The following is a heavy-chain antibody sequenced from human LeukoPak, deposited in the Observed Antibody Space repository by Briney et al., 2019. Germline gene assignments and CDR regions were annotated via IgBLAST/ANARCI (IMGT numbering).Heavy chain of an antibody. J-gene: IGHJ5*02. Sequence: SETLSLTCAVSGGSISSSNWWSWVRQPPGKGLEWIGEIYHSGSTNYNPSLKSRVTISVDKSKNQFSLKLSSVTAADTAVYYCARVTGTVGWNWFDPWGQGTLVTVSS. V-gene: IGHV4-4*02. CDR2: IYHSGST. CDR3: ARVTGTVGWNWFDP. CDR1: GGSISSSNW. D-gene: IGHD1-7*01.